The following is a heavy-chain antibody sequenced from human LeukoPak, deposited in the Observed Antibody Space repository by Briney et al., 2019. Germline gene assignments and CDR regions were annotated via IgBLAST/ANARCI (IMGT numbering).Heavy chain of an antibody. D-gene: IGHD3-22*01. CDR1: GGSISSYY. CDR3: GRDRRSGYYYGAWDY. Sequence: SETLSLTCTVSGGSISSYYWSWLRQPPWKGLEWIAYIYYSGSTYYNPPLKSRVPLSVDTSKNHSSLKLSSVTAADTAVYFFGRDRRSGYYYGAWDYWGQGTLVSVSS. CDR2: IYYSGST. V-gene: IGHV4-59*06. J-gene: IGHJ4*02.